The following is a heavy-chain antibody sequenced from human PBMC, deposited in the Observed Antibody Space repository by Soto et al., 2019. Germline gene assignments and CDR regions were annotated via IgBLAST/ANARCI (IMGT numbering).Heavy chain of an antibody. CDR2: ISGSGGST. D-gene: IGHD3-3*01. CDR3: AKSPIRFLEWLFHGYWFDP. J-gene: IGHJ5*02. V-gene: IGHV3-23*01. CDR1: GFTFSSYA. Sequence: GGSLRLSCAASGFTFSSYAMSWVRQAPGKGLEWVSAISGSGGSTYYADSVKGRFTISRDNSKNTLYLQMNSLRAEDTAVYYCAKSPIRFLEWLFHGYWFDPWGQGTLVTSPQ.